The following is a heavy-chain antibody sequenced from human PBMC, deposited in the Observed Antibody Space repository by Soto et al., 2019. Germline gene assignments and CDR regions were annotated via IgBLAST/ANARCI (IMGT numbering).Heavy chain of an antibody. Sequence: SETLSLTCTVSGGSISSGVYYWSWIRHHPGNGLEWIGYIYYIGSTYYNPSLKSRVTISVDTSKNQFSLKLSSVTAADKAVYYCARLNYYDSSGSPSNWFDPWGEGPMVTV. V-gene: IGHV4-31*03. CDR3: ARLNYYDSSGSPSNWFDP. J-gene: IGHJ5*02. CDR1: GGSISSGVYY. D-gene: IGHD3-22*01. CDR2: IYYIGST.